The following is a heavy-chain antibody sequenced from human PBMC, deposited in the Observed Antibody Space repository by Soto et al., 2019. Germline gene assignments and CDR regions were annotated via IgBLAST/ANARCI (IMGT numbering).Heavy chain of an antibody. CDR2: IIPILGIA. J-gene: IGHJ4*02. V-gene: IGHV1-69*02. D-gene: IGHD3-10*01. Sequence: QVQLVQSGAEVKKPGSSVKVSCKASGGTFSSYTISWVRQAPGQGLEWMGRIIPILGIANYAQKFQGRVTITADKSTSTAYMELSSLGSEDTAVYYCASGGNYCGSGSYYGHWGQGTLVTVSS. CDR1: GGTFSSYT. CDR3: ASGGNYCGSGSYYGH.